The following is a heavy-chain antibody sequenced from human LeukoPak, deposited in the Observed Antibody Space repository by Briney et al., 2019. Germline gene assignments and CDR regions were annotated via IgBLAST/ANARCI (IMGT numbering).Heavy chain of an antibody. CDR3: TKGWIQLWNDAFDI. J-gene: IGHJ3*02. D-gene: IGHD5-18*01. V-gene: IGHV3-23*01. Sequence: GGSLRLSCAASEFTFSSYAMSWVRQAPGKGLEWVSVISDSGGSTYYANSVKGRFTIPRDNSKNMLYLQMNSLRAEDTAVYYCTKGWIQLWNDAFDIWGQGTLVTVSS. CDR1: EFTFSSYA. CDR2: ISDSGGST.